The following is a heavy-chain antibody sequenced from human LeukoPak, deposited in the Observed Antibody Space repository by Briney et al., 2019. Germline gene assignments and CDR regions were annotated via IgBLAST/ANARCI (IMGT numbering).Heavy chain of an antibody. CDR3: ARHSGVVTAMSAFDI. Sequence: PGGSLRLSCAASGFTVSSNYMSWVRQAPGKGLEWVSVIYSGGSTYYADSVKGRFTISRDNSKNTLYLQMNSLRAEDTAVYYRARHSGVVTAMSAFDIWGQGTMVTVSS. J-gene: IGHJ3*02. CDR2: IYSGGST. CDR1: GFTVSSNY. V-gene: IGHV3-53*01. D-gene: IGHD2-21*02.